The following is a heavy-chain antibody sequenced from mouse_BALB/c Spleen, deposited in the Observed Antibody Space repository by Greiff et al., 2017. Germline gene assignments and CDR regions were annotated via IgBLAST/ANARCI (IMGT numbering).Heavy chain of an antibody. V-gene: IGHV4-1*02. CDR1: GFAFSRYC. D-gene: IGHD1-1*01. J-gene: IGHJ4*01. CDR3: ARPGHYYGYKGYYCDMDY. Sequence: EVKLQESGAGLVQPGGSLKLSCAASGFAFSRYCMSWVRQAPGKGLEWIGEINPDSSTVNYTPSLKDKFIISRDNAKNTLYLQISKVISADTALYYCARPGHYYGYKGYYCDMDYWGQGTSVTVSS. CDR2: INPDSSTV.